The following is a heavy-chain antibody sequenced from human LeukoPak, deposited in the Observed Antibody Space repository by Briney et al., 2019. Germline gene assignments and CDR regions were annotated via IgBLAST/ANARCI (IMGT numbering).Heavy chain of an antibody. CDR3: ASSANWDFDY. V-gene: IGHV1-69*10. Sequence: SVKVSCKASGGTFSSYTIRWVRQGPGQGIEWMGGIITILGIAKYAQKFQGRVTITADKSTSTAYMELSSLRSEDTAVYYCASSANWDFDYWGQGTLVTVSS. D-gene: IGHD7-27*01. J-gene: IGHJ4*02. CDR1: GGTFSSYT. CDR2: IITILGIA.